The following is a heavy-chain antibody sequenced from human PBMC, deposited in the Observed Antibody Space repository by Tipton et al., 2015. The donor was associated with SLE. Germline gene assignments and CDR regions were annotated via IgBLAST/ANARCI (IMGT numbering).Heavy chain of an antibody. CDR3: AKPAVVVAALSDAFDI. CDR2: IYTSGTT. CDR1: GFTVSSNY. Sequence: SLRLSCAASGFTVSSNYMSWVRQAPGKGLEWVSVIYTSGTTYYADSVKGRFTISRDNAKNSLYLQMNSLRAEDTAVYYCAKPAVVVAALSDAFDIWGQGTMVTVSS. D-gene: IGHD2-15*01. J-gene: IGHJ3*02. V-gene: IGHV3-53*01.